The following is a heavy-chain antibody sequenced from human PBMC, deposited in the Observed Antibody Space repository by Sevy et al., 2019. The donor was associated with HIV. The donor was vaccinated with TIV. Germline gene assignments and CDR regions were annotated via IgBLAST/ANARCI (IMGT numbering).Heavy chain of an antibody. CDR2: INTNTGNP. V-gene: IGHV7-4-1*02. CDR3: ARAEVDTAIEGFDY. D-gene: IGHD5-18*01. J-gene: IGHJ4*02. Sequence: ASVKVSCKASGYTFTRYSMNWVRQAPGQGLEGMGWINTNTGNPTYAQGFTGRFVFSLDTSVSTAYLRMSSVKADDTAVYYCARAEVDTAIEGFDYWGQGTLVTVSS. CDR1: GYTFTRYS.